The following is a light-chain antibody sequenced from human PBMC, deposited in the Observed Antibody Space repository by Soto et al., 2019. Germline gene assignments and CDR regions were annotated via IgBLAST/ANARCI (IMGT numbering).Light chain of an antibody. CDR1: QSVTYRY. Sequence: ETVLTQSPGTLALSPGERVTLSCRASQSVTYRYLAWYQQKPGQAPRLLICAASTRATGIPDRFSGSGSGTDFTFTISRLEPGDFAVYYCQQYGSSPWTFGQGTKVEIK. J-gene: IGKJ1*01. CDR3: QQYGSSPWT. CDR2: AAS. V-gene: IGKV3-20*01.